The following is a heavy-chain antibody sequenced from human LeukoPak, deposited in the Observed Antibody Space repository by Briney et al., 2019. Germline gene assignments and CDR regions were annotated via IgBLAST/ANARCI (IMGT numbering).Heavy chain of an antibody. CDR2: ISAYNGNT. Sequence: GASVKVSCKASGYTFTSYGISWLRPPPRQGLEWMGWISAYNGNTNYAQKPQGRVTMTTDTSTSTAHRELRSLRSDDAAVYYGARVPHLTGTKKNWFDPWGQGTLVTVSS. J-gene: IGHJ5*02. V-gene: IGHV1-18*01. CDR3: ARVPHLTGTKKNWFDP. CDR1: GYTFTSYG. D-gene: IGHD1-20*01.